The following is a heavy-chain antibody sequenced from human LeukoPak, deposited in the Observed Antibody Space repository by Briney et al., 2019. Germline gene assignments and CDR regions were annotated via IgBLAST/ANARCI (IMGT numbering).Heavy chain of an antibody. V-gene: IGHV4-39*07. Sequence: SETLSLTCTVSGGSISSSSYYWGWIRQPPGKGLEWIGSIYYSGSTYYNSSLKSRLTISVDTSKNQFSLKLSSVTAADTAVYYCARATYYYGSGVDWFDPWGQGTLVTVSS. CDR3: ARATYYYGSGVDWFDP. J-gene: IGHJ5*02. D-gene: IGHD3-10*01. CDR1: GGSISSSSYY. CDR2: IYYSGST.